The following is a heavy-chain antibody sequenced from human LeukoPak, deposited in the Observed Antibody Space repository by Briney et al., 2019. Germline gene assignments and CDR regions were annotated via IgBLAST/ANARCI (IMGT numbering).Heavy chain of an antibody. Sequence: PGGSLRLSCAASGFTFSSYWMNWARQAPGKGLEWVSAISGSGGSTYYADSVKGRFTISRDNSKNTLYLQMNSLRAEDTAVYYCAKAMRGIFGVVLPSDYYYYGMDVWGQGTTVTVSS. CDR1: GFTFSSYW. J-gene: IGHJ6*02. CDR3: AKAMRGIFGVVLPSDYYYYGMDV. V-gene: IGHV3-23*01. D-gene: IGHD3-3*01. CDR2: ISGSGGST.